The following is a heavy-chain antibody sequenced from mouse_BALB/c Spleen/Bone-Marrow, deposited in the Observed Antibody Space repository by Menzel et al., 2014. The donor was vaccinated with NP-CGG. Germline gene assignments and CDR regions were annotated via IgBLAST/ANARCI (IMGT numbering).Heavy chain of an antibody. CDR2: ISDGGSYN. J-gene: IGHJ3*01. V-gene: IGHV5-4*02. CDR3: ANWAY. D-gene: IGHD4-1*01. CDR1: GLTFSDYY. Sequence: EVQLVESGGGLVKPGGSLQLSCAASGLTFSDYYMYWVRQTPEKRLVWVATISDGGSYNYYPDSVKGRFTISRDNAKNNLDLQMSRLKSEDTAMYYCANWAYWGQGTLVTGAA.